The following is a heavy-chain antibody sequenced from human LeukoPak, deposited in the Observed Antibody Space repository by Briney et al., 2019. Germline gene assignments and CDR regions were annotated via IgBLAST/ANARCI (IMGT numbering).Heavy chain of an antibody. D-gene: IGHD3-10*01. J-gene: IGHJ6*03. CDR3: ARGIRGYYYYYMDA. V-gene: IGHV1-2*02. CDR1: GYTFTGYY. Sequence: GASVTVSCKASGYTFTGYYMHWVRQAPGQGLEWMGWVNPNSGGTNYAQKFQGRVTMTRDTSISTAYMELSRLRSDDTAVYYCARGIRGYYYYYMDAWGKGTTVTVSS. CDR2: VNPNSGGT.